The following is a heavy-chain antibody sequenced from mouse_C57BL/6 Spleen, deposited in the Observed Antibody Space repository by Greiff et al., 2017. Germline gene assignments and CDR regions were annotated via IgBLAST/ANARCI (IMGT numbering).Heavy chain of an antibody. Sequence: VQLQQSGAELVKPGASVKMSCKASGYTFTSYWITWVKQRPGQGLEWIGDIYPGSGSTNYNEKFKSKATLTVDTSSSTAYMQLSSLTSEDSAVYSCAREGPFTTVGYFDVWGTGTTVTVSS. D-gene: IGHD1-1*01. CDR1: GYTFTSYW. J-gene: IGHJ1*03. V-gene: IGHV1-55*01. CDR3: AREGPFTTVGYFDV. CDR2: IYPGSGST.